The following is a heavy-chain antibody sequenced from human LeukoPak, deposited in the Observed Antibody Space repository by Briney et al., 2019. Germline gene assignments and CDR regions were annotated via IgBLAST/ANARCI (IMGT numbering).Heavy chain of an antibody. Sequence: GESLKISCKGSGYNFTNYWIAWVRQMPGKGLEWMGIIYPGDSNTRYSPSYQGQVTISADKSIGTAYLQWSSLKASDTAMYYCAKHVSTSGMFDYWGQGTLVTVSS. CDR2: IYPGDSNT. J-gene: IGHJ4*02. CDR1: GYNFTNYW. CDR3: AKHVSTSGMFDY. V-gene: IGHV5-51*01. D-gene: IGHD2-8*01.